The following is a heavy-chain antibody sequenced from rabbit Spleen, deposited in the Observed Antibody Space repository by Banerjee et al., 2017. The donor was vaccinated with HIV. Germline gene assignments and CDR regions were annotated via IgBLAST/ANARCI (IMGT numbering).Heavy chain of an antibody. V-gene: IGHV1S40*01. CDR2: IYGGDGTST. Sequence: QSLEESGGDLVKPEGSLTLTCTASGFSFSSSYVMCWVRQAPGKGLEWIACIYGGDGTSTAYASWAKGRFTVSKTSSTTVTLQMTSLTAADTATYFCARGASGGYVYKLWGQGTLVTVS. J-gene: IGHJ4*01. CDR3: ARGASGGYVYKL. D-gene: IGHD1-1*01. CDR1: GFSFSSSYV.